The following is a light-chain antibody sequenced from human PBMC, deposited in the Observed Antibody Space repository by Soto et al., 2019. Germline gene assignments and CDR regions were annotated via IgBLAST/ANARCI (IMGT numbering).Light chain of an antibody. CDR2: GAS. CDR1: QSVSRT. J-gene: IGKJ2*01. V-gene: IGKV3-15*01. Sequence: EIVMTQSPASLSVSPGERATLSCRASQSVSRTLAWYQQKPGQAPRLLIYGASTRATGIPARFSGRGSGTDFTLTIRSLQSEDFAVYYCQQYDSWRYTFGQGTKVDIK. CDR3: QQYDSWRYT.